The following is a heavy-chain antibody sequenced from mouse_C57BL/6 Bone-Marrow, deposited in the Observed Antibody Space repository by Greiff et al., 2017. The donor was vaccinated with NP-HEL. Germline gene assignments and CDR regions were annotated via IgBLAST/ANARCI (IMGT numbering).Heavy chain of an antibody. J-gene: IGHJ4*01. V-gene: IGHV1-63*01. Sequence: QVHVKQSGAELVRPGTSVKMSCKASGYTFTNYWIGWAKQRPGHGLEWIGDIYPGGGYTNYNEKFKGKATLTADKSSSTAYMQFSSLTSEDSAIYYCARGYSNYVGYAMDYWGQGTSVTVSS. CDR1: GYTFTNYW. CDR2: IYPGGGYT. CDR3: ARGYSNYVGYAMDY. D-gene: IGHD2-5*01.